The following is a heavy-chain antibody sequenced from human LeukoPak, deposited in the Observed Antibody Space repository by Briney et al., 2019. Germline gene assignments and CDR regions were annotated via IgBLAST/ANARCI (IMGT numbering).Heavy chain of an antibody. CDR2: MNPNSGNT. CDR3: ARRFYDNLTGHTWYDY. D-gene: IGHD3-9*01. Sequence: GASVKVSCKASGYTFTSYDINWMRRAPGQGLEWVGWMNPNSGNTGYAQTFQGKLTMTRNTSIKTAYMELSSLRSEDTAVYYCARRFYDNLTGHTWYDYWGQGTLVTVSS. V-gene: IGHV1-8*01. J-gene: IGHJ4*02. CDR1: GYTFTSYD.